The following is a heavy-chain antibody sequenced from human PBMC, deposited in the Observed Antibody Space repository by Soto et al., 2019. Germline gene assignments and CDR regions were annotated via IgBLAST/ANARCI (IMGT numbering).Heavy chain of an antibody. V-gene: IGHV3-30-3*01. CDR1: GFTFSSYA. J-gene: IGHJ5*02. CDR2: ISYDGSNK. Sequence: QVQLVESGGGVVQPGRSLRLSCAASGFTFSSYAMHWVRQAPGKGLEWVAVISYDGSNKYYADSVKGRFTISRDNSKNTLYLQMNSLGAEDTAVYYCAREDGDYVLSPLFDPWGQGTLVTVSS. CDR3: AREDGDYVLSPLFDP. D-gene: IGHD4-17*01.